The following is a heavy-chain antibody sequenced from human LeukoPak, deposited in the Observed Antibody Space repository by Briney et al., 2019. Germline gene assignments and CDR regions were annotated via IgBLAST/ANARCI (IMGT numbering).Heavy chain of an antibody. CDR2: ISSSGSTI. CDR3: AREYDSVDV. J-gene: IGHJ6*04. V-gene: IGHV3-11*04. D-gene: IGHD3-3*01. CDR1: YY. Sequence: YYWGWIRQAPGKGLEWVSYISSSGSTIYYADSVKGRFTISRDNAKNSLYLQMNSLRAEDTAVYYCAREYDSVDVWGKGTTVTVSS.